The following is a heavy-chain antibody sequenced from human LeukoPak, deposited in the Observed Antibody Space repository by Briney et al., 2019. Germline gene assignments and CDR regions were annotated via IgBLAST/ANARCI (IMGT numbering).Heavy chain of an antibody. J-gene: IGHJ3*02. Sequence: PSETLSLTCTVSGDSSSNSLYYWGWIRQPPGKGLEWIGSIYHSGSSYYIPSLKSRVTISVDTSKNQFSLRLSSVTAADTAVYYCAGSSGYLDAFDIWGQGTMVTVSS. CDR2: IYHSGSS. CDR1: GDSSSNSLYY. D-gene: IGHD3-22*01. CDR3: AGSSGYLDAFDI. V-gene: IGHV4-39*07.